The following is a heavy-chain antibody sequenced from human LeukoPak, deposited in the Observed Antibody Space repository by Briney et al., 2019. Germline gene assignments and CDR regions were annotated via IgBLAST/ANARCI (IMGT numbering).Heavy chain of an antibody. CDR3: ARRYSGNFQYFQH. Sequence: SETLSLTCSVSGGSISSSSYYWGWIRQPSGKGLEWIGSISYGGSTYYNPSLKSRVTISVDTSKSQSSLKLTSVTAADPAVYYCARRYSGNFQYFQHWGQGTLVTVSS. J-gene: IGHJ1*01. D-gene: IGHD1-26*01. CDR2: ISYGGST. CDR1: GGSISSSSYY. V-gene: IGHV4-39*01.